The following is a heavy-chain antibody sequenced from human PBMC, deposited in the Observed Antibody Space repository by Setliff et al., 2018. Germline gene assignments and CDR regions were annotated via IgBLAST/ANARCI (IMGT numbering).Heavy chain of an antibody. CDR3: ARVATLIRGVTVNWFDP. CDR2: INSYNGNT. J-gene: IGHJ5*02. D-gene: IGHD3-10*01. Sequence: ASVKVSCKASGYSFSDYGISWVRQAPGQGLEWMGWINSYNGNTGYAQNFQGRVSMTRNTSISTAYMELSSLRSDDTAVYYCARVATLIRGVTVNWFDPWGQGTLVTVSS. CDR1: GYSFSDYG. V-gene: IGHV1-8*02.